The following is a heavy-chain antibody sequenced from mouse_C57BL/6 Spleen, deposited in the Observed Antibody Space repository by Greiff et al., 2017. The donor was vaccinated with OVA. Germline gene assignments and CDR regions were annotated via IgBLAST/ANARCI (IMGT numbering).Heavy chain of an antibody. J-gene: IGHJ1*03. CDR1: GFTFSDYY. CDR2: INYDGSST. Sequence: EVNVVESEGGLVQPGSSMKLSCTASGFTFSDYYMAWVRQVPEKGLEWVANINYDGSSTYYLDSLKSRFIISRDNAKNILYLQMSSLKSEDTATYYCARERGSYGYFDVWGTGTTVTVSS. V-gene: IGHV5-16*01. D-gene: IGHD1-3*01. CDR3: ARERGSYGYFDV.